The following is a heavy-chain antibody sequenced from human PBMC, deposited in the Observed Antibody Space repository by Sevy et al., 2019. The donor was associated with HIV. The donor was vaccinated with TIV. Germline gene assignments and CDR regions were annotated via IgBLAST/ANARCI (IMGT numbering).Heavy chain of an antibody. J-gene: IGHJ6*02. Sequence: GGSLRLSCAASGFTFSSYSMNWVRQAPGKGLEWVSSISSSSSYIYYADSVKGRFTISRDNAKNSLYLQMNSLRAEDTAVYYCVRIAVAGTGGFLDMDVWGQGTTVTVSS. D-gene: IGHD6-19*01. CDR2: ISSSSSYI. V-gene: IGHV3-21*01. CDR3: VRIAVAGTGGFLDMDV. CDR1: GFTFSSYS.